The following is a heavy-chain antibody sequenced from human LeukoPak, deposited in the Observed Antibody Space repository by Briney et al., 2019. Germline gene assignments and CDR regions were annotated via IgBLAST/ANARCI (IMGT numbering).Heavy chain of an antibody. Sequence: GGSLRLSCAASGFTFSSYSMNWVPQAPGKGLEWVSFISSSSSYIYYADSVKGRFTISRDNARNSLYLQMNSLRAEDTAVYYCARDKYGDQYYFDYWGQGTLVTVSS. CDR2: ISSSSSYI. CDR1: GFTFSSYS. D-gene: IGHD4-17*01. V-gene: IGHV3-21*01. J-gene: IGHJ4*02. CDR3: ARDKYGDQYYFDY.